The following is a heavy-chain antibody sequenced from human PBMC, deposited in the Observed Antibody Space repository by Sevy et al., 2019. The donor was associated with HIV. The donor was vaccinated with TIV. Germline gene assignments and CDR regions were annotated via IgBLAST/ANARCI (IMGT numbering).Heavy chain of an antibody. CDR1: GFTFSRYG. CDR2: TRFDGTKK. D-gene: IGHD3-22*01. Sequence: GGSLRLSCAASGFTFSRYGIHWVRQAPGRGLEWVAFTRFDGTKKYYLDSVKGRFTISRDNSNNTLYLQMNRLRPEDTALYFCAKDDSTGNYPSPFDYWGQGTLVTVSS. J-gene: IGHJ4*02. V-gene: IGHV3-30*02. CDR3: AKDDSTGNYPSPFDY.